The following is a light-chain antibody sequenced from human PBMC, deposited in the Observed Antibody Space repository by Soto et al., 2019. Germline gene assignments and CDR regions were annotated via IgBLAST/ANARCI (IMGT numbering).Light chain of an antibody. CDR2: EVS. CDR3: SSYTSSSTPRVV. Sequence: HSALTQPASVSGSPGQSITISCTGTSSDVGGYNYVSWYQQHPGKAPKLMIYEVSNRPSGVSNRFSGSKCGNTASLTISGLQAEDEADYYCSSYTSSSTPRVVFGGGTKLTVL. CDR1: SSDVGGYNY. V-gene: IGLV2-14*01. J-gene: IGLJ2*01.